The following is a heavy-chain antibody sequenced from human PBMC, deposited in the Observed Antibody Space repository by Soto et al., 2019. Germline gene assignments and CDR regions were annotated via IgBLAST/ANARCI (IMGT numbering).Heavy chain of an antibody. CDR1: GGSIRSRNW. CDR3: ARNGYDSGWYHFAY. D-gene: IGHD6-19*01. CDR2: ISDSGST. Sequence: QVHLQESGPGLVKPSETLSLTCAVSGGSIRSRNWWTWVRQPPGKGLEWIGEISDSGSTNYNPSLQSRVIISVDTSNNQFSLNLNSVTAADTAVYYCARNGYDSGWYHFAYWGQGILVTVSS. J-gene: IGHJ4*02. V-gene: IGHV4-4*02.